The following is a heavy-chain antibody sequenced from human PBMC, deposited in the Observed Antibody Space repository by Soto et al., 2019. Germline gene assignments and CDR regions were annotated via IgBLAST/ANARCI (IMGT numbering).Heavy chain of an antibody. CDR1: GFTFSSYA. CDR2: ISYDGSNK. J-gene: IGHJ6*02. V-gene: IGHV3-30-3*01. Sequence: QVQLVESGGGVVQPGRSLRLSCAASGFTFSSYAMHWVRQAPGKGLEWVAVISYDGSNKYYADSVKGRFTISRDNSKNTLYLQMNSLRAEDTAVYYCAKDYGYAYGFYYGMDVWGQGTTVTVSS. CDR3: AKDYGYAYGFYYGMDV. D-gene: IGHD5-18*01.